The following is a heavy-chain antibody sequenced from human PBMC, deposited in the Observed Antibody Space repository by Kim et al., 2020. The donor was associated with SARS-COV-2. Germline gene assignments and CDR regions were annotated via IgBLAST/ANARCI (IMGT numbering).Heavy chain of an antibody. CDR2: ISSSSSYI. CDR1: GFTFSSYS. J-gene: IGHJ3*02. V-gene: IGHV3-21*01. D-gene: IGHD3-16*02. CDR3: ARDLYDYVWGSYRYTSPFDI. Sequence: GGSLRLSCAASGFTFSSYSMNWVRQAPGKGLEWVSSISSSSSYIHYADSVKGRFTISRDNAKNSLYLQMNSLRAEDTAVYYCARDLYDYVWGSYRYTSPFDIWGQGTMVTVSS.